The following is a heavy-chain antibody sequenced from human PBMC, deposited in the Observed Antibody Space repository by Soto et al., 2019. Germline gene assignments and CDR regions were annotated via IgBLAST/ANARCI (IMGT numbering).Heavy chain of an antibody. CDR1: GDRFTDYY. D-gene: IGHD5-12*01. V-gene: IGHV1-2*04. CDR3: ARESGGATATLDYYYCYMDV. Sequence: QVQLVQSGAEVKEPGASVTVSCRASGDRFTDYYMHWVRQAPGQGLERMGWINPNSGVTKYAQKFQGWVTMTRDTSIRTVYMQLSRLRFDDTAIYYCARESGGATATLDYYYCYMDVWGTGTTVTVSS. J-gene: IGHJ6*03. CDR2: INPNSGVT.